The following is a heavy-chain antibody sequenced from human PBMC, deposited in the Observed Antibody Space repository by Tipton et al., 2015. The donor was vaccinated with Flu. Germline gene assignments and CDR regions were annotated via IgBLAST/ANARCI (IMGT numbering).Heavy chain of an antibody. CDR3: ARGDCSSTSCLDY. V-gene: IGHV4-59*01. CDR2: IYYSGST. Sequence: LRLSCTVSGGSISSYYWGWIRQPPGKGLEWLGYIYYSGSTNYNPSLKSRVTISADTSNHQFSLRMSSVTAADTAVYYCARGDCSSTSCLDYWGQGTLVTVSS. J-gene: IGHJ4*02. CDR1: GGSISSYY. D-gene: IGHD2-2*01.